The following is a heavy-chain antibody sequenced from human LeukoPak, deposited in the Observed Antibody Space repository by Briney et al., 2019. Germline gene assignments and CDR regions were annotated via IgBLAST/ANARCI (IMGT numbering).Heavy chain of an antibody. Sequence: GGSLRLSCAAPGFTFSASPMHWVRQASGKGLEWVGRIRVKANSYATAYAASVKGRFTISRDDSKNTAYLEMNSLKTEDTAVYYCTRQRVGTGTCDYWGQGSLVTVSS. J-gene: IGHJ4*02. CDR3: TRQRVGTGTCDY. CDR2: IRVKANSYAT. CDR1: GFTFSASP. D-gene: IGHD3-16*01. V-gene: IGHV3-73*01.